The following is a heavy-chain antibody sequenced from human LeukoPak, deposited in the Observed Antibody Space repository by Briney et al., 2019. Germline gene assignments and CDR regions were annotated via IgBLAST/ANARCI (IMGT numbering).Heavy chain of an antibody. CDR1: GFTFSSYW. D-gene: IGHD3-10*01. V-gene: IGHV3-7*01. J-gene: IGHJ4*02. CDR3: ARDLAGHYYGSGSSFDY. Sequence: GGSLRLSCAASGFTFSSYWMSWVRQAPGKGLEWVANIREDGNEKYYADSVKGQFTISRDNAKNSLFLQMDSLRAEDTAVHYCARDLAGHYYGSGSSFDYWGQGTLVTVSS. CDR2: IREDGNEK.